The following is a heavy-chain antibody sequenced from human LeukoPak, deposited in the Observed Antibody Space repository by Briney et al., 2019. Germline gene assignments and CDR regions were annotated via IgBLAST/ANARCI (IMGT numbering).Heavy chain of an antibody. V-gene: IGHV3-21*01. D-gene: IGHD3-3*01. Sequence: GGSLRLSCAASGFTFSSYNMNWVRQAPGKGVEGVSSITSSSRYIYYADSVKGRFTISRDNAKNSLFLQMNSLRAEDTAVYYCARDRSGYSLVPSSKYNYYYMDVWGKGTTVTVSS. CDR3: ARDRSGYSLVPSSKYNYYYMDV. CDR1: GFTFSSYN. CDR2: ITSSSRYI. J-gene: IGHJ6*03.